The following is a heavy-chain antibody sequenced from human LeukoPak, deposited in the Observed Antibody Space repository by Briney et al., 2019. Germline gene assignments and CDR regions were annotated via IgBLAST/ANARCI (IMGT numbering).Heavy chain of an antibody. CDR1: GFSFNTYI. Sequence: GGSLRLSCAASGFSFNTYIMNWVRQTPGKGLEWVSSISDSGSNTYYADSVTGRFTISRDNSKNTVYLQLNSLRAEDTAIYYCANSYSSSSAFYFDYWGQGTLVTVSS. CDR3: ANSYSSSSAFYFDY. CDR2: ISDSGSNT. V-gene: IGHV3-23*01. J-gene: IGHJ4*02. D-gene: IGHD6-6*01.